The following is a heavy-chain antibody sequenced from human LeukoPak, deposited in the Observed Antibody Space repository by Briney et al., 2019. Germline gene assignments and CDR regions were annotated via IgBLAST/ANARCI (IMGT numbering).Heavy chain of an antibody. CDR3: ASNTWGGAFDI. Sequence: SVKVSRKASGGTFSSYAISWVRQAPGQGLEWMGRIIPILGIANYAQKFQGRVTITADKSTSTAYMELSSLRSEDTAVYYCASNTWGGAFDIWGQGTMVTVSS. V-gene: IGHV1-69*04. CDR2: IIPILGIA. CDR1: GGTFSSYA. D-gene: IGHD3-10*01. J-gene: IGHJ3*02.